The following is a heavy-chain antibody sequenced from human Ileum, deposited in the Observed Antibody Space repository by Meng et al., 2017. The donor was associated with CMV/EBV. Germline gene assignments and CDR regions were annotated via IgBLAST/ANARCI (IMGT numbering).Heavy chain of an antibody. CDR3: ARDSTSPGRWGT. D-gene: IGHD1-26*01. CDR1: GLTVRTNY. CDR2: IYPDGTT. Sequence: GESLKISCAASGLTVRTNYMSWVRQAPGKGLEWVSVIYPDGTTYYADSVKGRFTISRDNFKNMLYLQMNSLRAEDTALYYCARDSTSPGRWGTWGQGTLVTVSS. J-gene: IGHJ5*02. V-gene: IGHV3-53*01.